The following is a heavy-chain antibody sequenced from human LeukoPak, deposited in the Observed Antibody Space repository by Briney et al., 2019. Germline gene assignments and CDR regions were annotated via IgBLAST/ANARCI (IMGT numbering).Heavy chain of an antibody. D-gene: IGHD6-6*01. J-gene: IGHJ4*02. CDR3: ARTGYRSSTFDF. CDR1: GFPFTKYW. V-gene: IGHV3-7*05. Sequence: GGSLRLSCAASGFPFTKYWMSWVRRAPRKGLQWVANIKQDGSDKDYVDSLKGRFTISRDNAQNSLYLQVNSLSAEDTAVYYCARTGYRSSTFDFWGQGTLVTVSS. CDR2: IKQDGSDK.